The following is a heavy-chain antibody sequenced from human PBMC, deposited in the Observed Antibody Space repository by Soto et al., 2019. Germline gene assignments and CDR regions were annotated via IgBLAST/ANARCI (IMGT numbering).Heavy chain of an antibody. V-gene: IGHV3-53*01. CDR3: ARVLYYYYGMDV. D-gene: IGHD3-16*01. CDR1: GFTVSSNY. CDR2: IYSGGST. J-gene: IGHJ6*02. Sequence: SLRLSCAASGFTVSSNYMSWVRQAPGKGLEWVSVIYSGGSTYYADSVKGRFTISRDNSKNTLYLQMNSLRAEDTAVYYCARVLYYYYGMDVWGQGTTVTVSS.